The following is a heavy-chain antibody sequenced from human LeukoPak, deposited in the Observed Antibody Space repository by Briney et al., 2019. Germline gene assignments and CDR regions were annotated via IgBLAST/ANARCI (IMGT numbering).Heavy chain of an antibody. Sequence: GGSLRLSCAASGFTFGDYAMSWVRQAPGKGLEWVSAISGTADRTYYVGSVKGRFTVSRDNSKNMLYLQMSGLRTEDTAVYYCANSRGYGSGNLWGQGTLVTVSS. J-gene: IGHJ5*02. V-gene: IGHV3-23*01. CDR2: ISGTADRT. D-gene: IGHD3-10*01. CDR1: GFTFGDYA. CDR3: ANSRGYGSGNL.